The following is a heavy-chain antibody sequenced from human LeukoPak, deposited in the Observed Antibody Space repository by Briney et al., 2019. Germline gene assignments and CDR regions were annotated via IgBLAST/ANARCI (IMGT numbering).Heavy chain of an antibody. CDR1: GYTFTGYY. V-gene: IGHV1-2*02. CDR2: INPNSGGT. J-gene: IGHJ5*02. Sequence: ASVKVSCKASGYTFTGYYMHWVRQAPGQGLEWMGWINPNSGGTNYAQKFQGRVTMTRDTSISAAYMELSRLGSDDTAVYYCARDLGGIAVADWFDPWGQGSLVAVSS. D-gene: IGHD6-19*01. CDR3: ARDLGGIAVADWFDP.